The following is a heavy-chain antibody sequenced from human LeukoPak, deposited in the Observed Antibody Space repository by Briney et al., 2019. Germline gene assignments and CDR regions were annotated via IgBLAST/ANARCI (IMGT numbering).Heavy chain of an antibody. J-gene: IGHJ6*02. D-gene: IGHD2-2*01. CDR3: ARDLVVPAATQNDYYCAMDV. V-gene: IGHV4-34*01. Sequence: SETLSLTCAVYGGSFSGYYWSWIRQPPGKGLGWIGEINHSGSTNYNPSLKSRVTISVDTSKNQFSLKLSSVTAADTAVYYCARDLVVPAATQNDYYCAMDVWGQGTTVTVSS. CDR2: INHSGST. CDR1: GGSFSGYY.